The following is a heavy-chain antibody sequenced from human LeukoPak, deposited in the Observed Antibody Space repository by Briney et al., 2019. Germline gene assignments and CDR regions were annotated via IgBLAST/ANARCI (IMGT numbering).Heavy chain of an antibody. Sequence: ASVKVSCKASGYTFTSYDINWVRQATGQGLEWTGWMNPNSGNTGYAQKFQGRVTMTRNTSISTVYMELSNLRSEDTAVYYCARGQGSSSWSLGNFDYWGQGTLVTVSS. CDR1: GYTFTSYD. J-gene: IGHJ4*02. CDR2: MNPNSGNT. V-gene: IGHV1-8*01. CDR3: ARGQGSSSWSLGNFDY. D-gene: IGHD6-13*01.